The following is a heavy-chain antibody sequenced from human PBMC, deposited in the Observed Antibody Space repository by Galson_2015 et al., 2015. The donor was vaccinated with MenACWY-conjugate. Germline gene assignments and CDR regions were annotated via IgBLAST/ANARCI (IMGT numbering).Heavy chain of an antibody. CDR3: AKDPQLYYYDSSGYHLGDFYFDY. J-gene: IGHJ4*02. Sequence: SLRLSCAASGFTFSSYAMHWVRQAPGKGLECVAHISYDGNIRYYSDSVKGRFTISRDNSKNTLYLQMNSLRAEDTAVYYCAKDPQLYYYDSSGYHLGDFYFDYWGQGTLVTVSS. CDR2: ISYDGNIR. CDR1: GFTFSSYA. D-gene: IGHD3-22*01. V-gene: IGHV3-30*04.